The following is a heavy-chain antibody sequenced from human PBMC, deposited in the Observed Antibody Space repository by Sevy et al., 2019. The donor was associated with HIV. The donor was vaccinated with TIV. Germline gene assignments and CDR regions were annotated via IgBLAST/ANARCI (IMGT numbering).Heavy chain of an antibody. J-gene: IGHJ1*01. D-gene: IGHD1-26*01. V-gene: IGHV3-23*01. CDR2: ISSSGTQI. Sequence: GGSLRLSCAASGFTFTSYGLIWFRHSPGKGLEWVSTISSSGTQINYADSVKGRFTISRDNSKHIVFLQMNSLRVDDTAMYYCGKDSRGGADDHWGQGTQVTVSS. CDR3: GKDSRGGADDH. CDR1: GFTFTSYG.